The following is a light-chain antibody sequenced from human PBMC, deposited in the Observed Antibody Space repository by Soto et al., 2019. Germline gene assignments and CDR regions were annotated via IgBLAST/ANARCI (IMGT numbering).Light chain of an antibody. CDR2: GAS. J-gene: IGKJ1*01. Sequence: EIVLTQRPATLSVSPGERATLACRASQRVSSDLAWYHQKPGQAPRLLIYGASTRATGIPARFSGSGAGTEFTLTSNSLQSEDFAVYYCQHYNNWPRTFGQGTKVDIK. CDR1: QRVSSD. V-gene: IGKV3-15*01. CDR3: QHYNNWPRT.